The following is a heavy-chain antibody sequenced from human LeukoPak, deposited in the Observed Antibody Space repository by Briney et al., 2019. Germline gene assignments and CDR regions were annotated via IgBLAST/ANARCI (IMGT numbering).Heavy chain of an antibody. CDR3: ARGASGWYYVSGDWFDP. CDR2: TYYRSKWYN. V-gene: IGHV6-1*01. D-gene: IGHD6-13*01. CDR1: GDSVSSDTAA. J-gene: IGHJ5*02. Sequence: SQTLSLTCAISGDSVSSDTAAWIWIRQSPSRGLEWLGRTYYRSKWYNDYAVSVKSRIAINPDTSKNQFSLHLNSVTPDDTAVYYCARGASGWYYVSGDWFDPWGQGTLVTVSS.